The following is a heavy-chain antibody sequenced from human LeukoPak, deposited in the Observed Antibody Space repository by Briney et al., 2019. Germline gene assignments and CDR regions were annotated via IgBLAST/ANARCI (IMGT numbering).Heavy chain of an antibody. CDR3: ARETGRGYGSGSYYDY. V-gene: IGHV1-2*04. J-gene: IGHJ4*02. CDR1: GNTFTGYY. D-gene: IGHD3-10*01. Sequence: ASVKVSCKASGNTFTGYYMHWVRQAPGQGLEWMGWINPNSGGTNYAQKFQGWVTMTRDTSISTAYMELSRLRSDDTAVYYCARETGRGYGSGSYYDYWGQGTLVTVSS. CDR2: INPNSGGT.